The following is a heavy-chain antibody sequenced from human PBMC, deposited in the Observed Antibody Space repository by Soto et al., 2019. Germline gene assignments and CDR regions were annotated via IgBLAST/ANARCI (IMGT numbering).Heavy chain of an antibody. Sequence: PGGSLRLSCAASGFTFSSYGRHWVRQDTGKGLEWVAVISYDGSNKYYADSVKGRFTISRDNSKNTLYLQMNSLRAEDTAVYYCAKDRGGGYYYYYGMDVWGQGTTVTVSS. D-gene: IGHD1-26*01. V-gene: IGHV3-30*18. CDR1: GFTFSSYG. J-gene: IGHJ6*02. CDR3: AKDRGGGYYYYYGMDV. CDR2: ISYDGSNK.